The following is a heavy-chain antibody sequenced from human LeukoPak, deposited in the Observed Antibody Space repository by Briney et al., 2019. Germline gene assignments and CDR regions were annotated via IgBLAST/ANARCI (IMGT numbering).Heavy chain of an antibody. D-gene: IGHD3-22*01. CDR2: IYYSGST. CDR3: ARGRYSSGYYYVRTLFDY. Sequence: PSETLSLTCTVSGGSISSSSYYWGWIRQPPGKGLEWIVSIYYSGSTYYNPSLKSRVTISVDTSKNQFSLKLSSVTAADTAVYYCARGRYSSGYYYVRTLFDYWGQGALVTISS. V-gene: IGHV4-39*01. CDR1: GGSISSSSYY. J-gene: IGHJ4*02.